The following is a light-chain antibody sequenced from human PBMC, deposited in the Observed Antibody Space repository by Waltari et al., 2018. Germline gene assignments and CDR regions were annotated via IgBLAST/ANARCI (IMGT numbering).Light chain of an antibody. J-gene: IGLJ3*02. V-gene: IGLV2-23*02. Sequence: QSALTQPASVSGSPGQSITISCTGTSSDVGFYNLVSWYQQHPDEAPKLMVYEVIERPSGVFNRFSCSKSGNTASLTISGLQAEDEADYYCCSYAGRNIWVFGGGTKLTVV. CDR1: SSDVGFYNL. CDR2: EVI. CDR3: CSYAGRNIWV.